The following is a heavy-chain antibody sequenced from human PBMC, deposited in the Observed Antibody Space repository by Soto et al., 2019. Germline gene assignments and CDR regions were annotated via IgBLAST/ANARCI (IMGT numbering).Heavy chain of an antibody. CDR1: GASVSSGYYY. J-gene: IGHJ4*02. D-gene: IGHD6-6*01. CDR3: ARAAISTIAAPDS. Sequence: SETLSLTCTVSGASVSSGYYYWSWIRQPPGKGLEWIAYIDYSGSTNYNPSLKSRVSMSIDTSKIQFSLRLTSLTPADTAVYYCARAAISTIAAPDSWGQGTPVTVS. V-gene: IGHV4-61*01. CDR2: IDYSGST.